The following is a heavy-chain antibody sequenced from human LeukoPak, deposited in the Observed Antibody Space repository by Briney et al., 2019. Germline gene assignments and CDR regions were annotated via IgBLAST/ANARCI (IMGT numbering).Heavy chain of an antibody. CDR3: ARAHGGNSDFDY. V-gene: IGHV1-69*04. CDR2: IIPILGIA. Sequence: SVKVSCKASGGTFSSYAISWVRQAPGQGLEWMGRIIPILGIANYAQKFQGRVTITADKSTSTAYMELSSLRSEDTAVYYCARAHGGNSDFDYWGQGTLVTVSS. J-gene: IGHJ4*02. CDR1: GGTFSSYA. D-gene: IGHD4-23*01.